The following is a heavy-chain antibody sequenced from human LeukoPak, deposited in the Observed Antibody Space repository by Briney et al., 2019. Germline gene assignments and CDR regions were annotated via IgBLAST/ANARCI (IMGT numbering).Heavy chain of an antibody. V-gene: IGHV4-30-2*01. CDR1: GGSISSGGYY. J-gene: IGHJ4*02. D-gene: IGHD1-26*01. CDR2: IYHSGST. CDR3: ARDRGSQGGLDY. Sequence: SETLSLTCTVSGGSISSGGYYWSWIRQPPGKGLEWIGYIYHSGSTYYNPSLKSRVTISVDRSKNQFSLKLSSVTAADTAVYYCARDRGSQGGLDYWGQGTLVTVSS.